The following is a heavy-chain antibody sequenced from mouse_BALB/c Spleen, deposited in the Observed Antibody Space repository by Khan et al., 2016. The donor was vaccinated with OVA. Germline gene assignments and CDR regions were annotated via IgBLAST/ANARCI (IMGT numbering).Heavy chain of an antibody. Sequence: QVTLKESGPGVLQPSQTLSLTCSFSGFSLSSSGIGVSWIRQPSGKGLEWLAHIYWDDDKRYNPSLKSRLTISKDTSSNQVFLKITNVDTADTGTYFLARTVWLLDYTMDYWGQGTSVTVSS. V-gene: IGHV8-12*01. CDR2: IYWDDDK. J-gene: IGHJ4*01. D-gene: IGHD2-2*01. CDR1: GFSLSSSGIG. CDR3: ARTVWLLDYTMDY.